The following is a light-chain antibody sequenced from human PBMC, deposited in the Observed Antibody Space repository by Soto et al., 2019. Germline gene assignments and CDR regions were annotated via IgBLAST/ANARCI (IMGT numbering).Light chain of an antibody. CDR3: QHYNTYST. Sequence: DIQMTQSPFTLSASVGDRVIITCRASQSISSWLAWYQQKPGKAPKLLIYKASSLESGVPSRFSGSGSGTEFTLTISSLQPDDFATYYCQHYNTYSTFGQGTKVDIK. CDR2: KAS. CDR1: QSISSW. V-gene: IGKV1-5*03. J-gene: IGKJ1*01.